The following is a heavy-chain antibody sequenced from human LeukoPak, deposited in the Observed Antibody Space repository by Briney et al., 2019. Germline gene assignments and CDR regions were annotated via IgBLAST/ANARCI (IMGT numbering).Heavy chain of an antibody. CDR3: ARRAGAYSHPYDY. Sequence: GGSLRLSCAASGFTFSSYAMTWVRQAPGKGLEWVSGISASGGSPYYADSVKGRFTISRDNSKNTLYLQMNSLRAEDTAVYYCARRAGAYSHPYDYWGQGTLVTVSS. V-gene: IGHV3-23*01. J-gene: IGHJ4*02. CDR2: ISASGGSP. CDR1: GFTFSSYA. D-gene: IGHD4/OR15-4a*01.